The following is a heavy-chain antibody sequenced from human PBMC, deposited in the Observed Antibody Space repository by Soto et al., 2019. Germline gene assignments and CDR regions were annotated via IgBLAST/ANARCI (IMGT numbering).Heavy chain of an antibody. CDR2: ISTGGSTI. D-gene: IGHD3-3*01. V-gene: IGHV3-48*04. Sequence: GSLRLSCAASGFTFSSYSMNWIRQAPGKGLEWVSYISTGGSTIFYADSVKGRFTISRDNDKNSLSLQMDSLRADDTGVYYCARGSPQFWQLFDNWGQGALVTVSS. J-gene: IGHJ4*02. CDR3: ARGSPQFWQLFDN. CDR1: GFTFSSYS.